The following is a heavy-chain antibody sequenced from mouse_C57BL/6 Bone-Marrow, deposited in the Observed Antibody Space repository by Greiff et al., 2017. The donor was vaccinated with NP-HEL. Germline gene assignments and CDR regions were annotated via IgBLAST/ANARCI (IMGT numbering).Heavy chain of an antibody. V-gene: IGHV3-6*01. CDR3: ARDEYFAWFAY. Sequence: VQLQESGPGLVKPSQSLSLTCSVTGYSITSGYYWNWIRQFPGNKLEWMGYISYDGSNNYNPSLKNRISITRDTSKNQFFLKLNSVTTEDTATYYCARDEYFAWFAYWGQGTLVTVSA. CDR1: GYSITSGYY. D-gene: IGHD5-2*01. CDR2: ISYDGSN. J-gene: IGHJ3*01.